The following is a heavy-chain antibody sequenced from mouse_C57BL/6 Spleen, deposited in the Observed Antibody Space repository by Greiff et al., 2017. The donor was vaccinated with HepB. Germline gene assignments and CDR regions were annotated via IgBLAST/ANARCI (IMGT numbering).Heavy chain of an antibody. Sequence: QVQLKESGAELVKPGASVKISCKASGYAFSSYWMNWVKQRPGKGLEWIGQIYPGDGDTNYNGKFKGKATLTADKSSSTAYMQLSSLTSEDSAVYFCAWVEEFAYWGQGTLVTVSA. V-gene: IGHV1-80*01. D-gene: IGHD1-1*01. J-gene: IGHJ3*01. CDR3: AWVEEFAY. CDR1: GYAFSSYW. CDR2: IYPGDGDT.